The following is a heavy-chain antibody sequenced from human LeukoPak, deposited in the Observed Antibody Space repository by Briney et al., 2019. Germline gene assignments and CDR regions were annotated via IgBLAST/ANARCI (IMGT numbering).Heavy chain of an antibody. V-gene: IGHV1-8*01. CDR2: MNPNSGNT. CDR1: GYTFTSYD. J-gene: IGHJ5*02. CDR3: ARAVYDGSSWPSWFDP. Sequence: ASVKVSCKASGYTFTSYDINWVRQATGQGLEWMGWMNPNSGNTGYAQKFQGRVTMTRNTSTSTAYMELSSLRSEDTAVYYCARAVYDGSSWPSWFDPWGQGTLVTVSS. D-gene: IGHD6-13*01.